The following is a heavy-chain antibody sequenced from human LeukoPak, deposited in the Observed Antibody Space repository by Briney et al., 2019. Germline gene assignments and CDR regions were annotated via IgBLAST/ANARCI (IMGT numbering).Heavy chain of an antibody. CDR2: IYHSGST. CDR3: ARLVYDILTGYPRAFDI. D-gene: IGHD3-9*01. J-gene: IGHJ3*02. V-gene: IGHV4-4*02. Sequence: PSETLSLTCAVSGGSISSSNWWSWVRQPPGKGLEWIGEIYHSGSTNYNPSLKSRVTISVDKSKNQFSLKLSSVTTADTAVYYCARLVYDILTGYPRAFDIWGQGTMVTVSS. CDR1: GGSISSSNW.